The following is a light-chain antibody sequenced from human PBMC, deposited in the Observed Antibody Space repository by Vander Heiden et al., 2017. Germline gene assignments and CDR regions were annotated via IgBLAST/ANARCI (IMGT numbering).Light chain of an antibody. Sequence: EVVFPQSPATLSLSPGERTTLSCRASQSVSNYLAWYQHKPGQAPRLLIYDASNRAAGIPARFSGSRSGTDFTLNISSLDPEDFAVYYCQQRSNWPPEVTFGGGTKVEIK. CDR1: QSVSNY. V-gene: IGKV3-11*01. CDR3: QQRSNWPPEVT. J-gene: IGKJ4*01. CDR2: DAS.